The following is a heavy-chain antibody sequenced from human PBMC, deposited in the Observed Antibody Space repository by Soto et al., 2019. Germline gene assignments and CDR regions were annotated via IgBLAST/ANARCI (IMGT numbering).Heavy chain of an antibody. J-gene: IGHJ3*02. Sequence: QLHLVQSGAVVKKPGASVTVSCSASGYPVTAYYMHWVRQAPGRGLEWMGGINPATGAAKYTQTFPGRVTLTRGTSTSTGFMELSGLTSEDPAVFYCARGGGVGVAGSAAFDMWGQGTLVTVSS. V-gene: IGHV1-2*02. CDR2: INPATGAA. CDR1: GYPVTAYY. CDR3: ARGGGVGVAGSAAFDM. D-gene: IGHD3-3*01.